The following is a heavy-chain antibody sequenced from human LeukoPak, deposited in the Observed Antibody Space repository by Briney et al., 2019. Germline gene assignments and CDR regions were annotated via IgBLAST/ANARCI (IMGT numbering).Heavy chain of an antibody. CDR2: IKQDGSEK. V-gene: IGHV3-7*03. J-gene: IGHJ4*02. Sequence: PGGSLRLSCAASGFSFSDYWMCWVRQAPGKGLEWVANIKQDGSEKNYVDSVKGRFTISRDNAKNSLSLQMISLRAEDTAVYYCAKVASSLNFDYWGQGTLVTVSS. CDR3: AKVASSLNFDY. D-gene: IGHD1-26*01. CDR1: GFSFSDYW.